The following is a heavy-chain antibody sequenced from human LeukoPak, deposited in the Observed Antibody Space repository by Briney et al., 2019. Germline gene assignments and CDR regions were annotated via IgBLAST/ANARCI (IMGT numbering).Heavy chain of an antibody. V-gene: IGHV1-69*05. CDR1: GGTFSSYA. CDR2: IIPIFGTA. Sequence: SVKVSCKASGGTFSSYAISWVRQAPGQGLEWMGGIIPIFGTANYAQKFQGRVTITTDESTSTAYMELGSLRSEDTAVYYCARGLYDSSGSEEKNWFDPWGQGTLVTVSS. CDR3: ARGLYDSSGSEEKNWFDP. D-gene: IGHD3-22*01. J-gene: IGHJ5*02.